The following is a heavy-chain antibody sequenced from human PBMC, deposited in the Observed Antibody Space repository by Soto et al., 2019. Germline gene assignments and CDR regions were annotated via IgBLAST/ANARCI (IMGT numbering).Heavy chain of an antibody. CDR3: AKGYWSVATTLDWFGH. D-gene: IGHD5-12*01. J-gene: IGHJ5*02. Sequence: PGGSLRLSCAASGFTFSSYAMSWVRQAPGKGLEWVSAISGSGGSTYYADSVKGRFTISRDNSKNTLNLQMSSLRAEDTAVFYCAKGYWSVATTLDWFGHWGQGTLVTISS. V-gene: IGHV3-23*01. CDR2: ISGSGGST. CDR1: GFTFSSYA.